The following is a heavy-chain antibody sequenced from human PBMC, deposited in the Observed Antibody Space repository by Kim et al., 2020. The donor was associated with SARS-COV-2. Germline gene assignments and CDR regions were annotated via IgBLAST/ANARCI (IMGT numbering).Heavy chain of an antibody. D-gene: IGHD4-17*01. CDR2: NK. J-gene: IGHJ4*02. Sequence: NKSSADTVKGRFTITRDDSKNTLYLQMNSRRAEDTAVYYCARGLMTTSDYWGQGTLVTVSS. V-gene: IGHV3-30*01. CDR3: ARGLMTTSDY.